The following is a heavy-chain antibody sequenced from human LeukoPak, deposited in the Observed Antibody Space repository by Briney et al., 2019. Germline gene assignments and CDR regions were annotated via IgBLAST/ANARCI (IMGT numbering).Heavy chain of an antibody. Sequence: GGSLRLSCTASGFTFGDYAMSWFRQAPGKGLEWVGFIRSKAYGGTTGYAASVKGRFTISRDDSKSIAYLQMNSLKTEDTAVYYCTRSYYYDSSGTAGYWGQGTLVTVSS. J-gene: IGHJ4*02. CDR1: GFTFGDYA. D-gene: IGHD3-22*01. CDR2: IRSKAYGGTT. V-gene: IGHV3-49*03. CDR3: TRSYYYDSSGTAGY.